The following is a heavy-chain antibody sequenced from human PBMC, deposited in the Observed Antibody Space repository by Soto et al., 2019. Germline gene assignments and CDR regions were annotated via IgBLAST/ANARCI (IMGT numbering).Heavy chain of an antibody. J-gene: IGHJ5*02. D-gene: IGHD3-22*01. CDR1: GFTFSSYE. V-gene: IGHV3-48*03. CDR3: ERGSHGSSGLS. Sequence: GGSLRLSCAASGFTFSSYEMNWVRQAPGKGLGWVSYISSSGSTIYYADSVKGRFTISRDNAKNSLYLQMNSLRAEDTAVYYCERGSHGSSGLSWGQGTLVTVSS. CDR2: ISSSGSTI.